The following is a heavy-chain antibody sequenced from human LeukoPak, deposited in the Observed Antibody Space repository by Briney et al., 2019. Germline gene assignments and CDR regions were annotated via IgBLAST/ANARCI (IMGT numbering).Heavy chain of an antibody. V-gene: IGHV1-24*01. CDR3: AGGRTDIVVVPATLRNYYFDY. Sequence: ASVKVSCKVSGYTLTELSMHWVRQAPGKGLEWMGGFDPEDGETIYAQKFQGRVTMTEDTSTDTAYMELSSLRSEDTAVYYCAGGRTDIVVVPATLRNYYFDYWGQGTLVTVSS. D-gene: IGHD2-2*01. CDR1: GYTLTELS. J-gene: IGHJ4*02. CDR2: FDPEDGET.